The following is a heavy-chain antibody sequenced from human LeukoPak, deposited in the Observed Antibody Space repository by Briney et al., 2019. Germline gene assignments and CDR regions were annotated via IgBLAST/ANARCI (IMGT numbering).Heavy chain of an antibody. CDR3: ARGGSRITIFGVSIGAFDI. V-gene: IGHV1-18*01. Sequence: ASVKVSCKTSGYTFTSYGISWVRQAPGQGLEWMGWISAYNGNPHSAQKLQGRVAMTTDTSTSTAYMELRSLRSDDTAVYYCARGGSRITIFGVSIGAFDIWGQGTMVTVSS. CDR1: GYTFTSYG. D-gene: IGHD3-3*01. CDR2: ISAYNGNP. J-gene: IGHJ3*02.